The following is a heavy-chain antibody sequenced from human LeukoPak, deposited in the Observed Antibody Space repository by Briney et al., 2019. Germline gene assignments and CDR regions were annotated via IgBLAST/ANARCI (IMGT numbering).Heavy chain of an antibody. Sequence: KPGGSLRLSCAASGFTFSSYSTNWVRQAPGKGLEWVSSISSSSSYIYYADSVKGRFTISRDNAKNSLYLQMNSLRAEDTAVYYCARGGETYGDYVGYWGQGTLVTVSS. D-gene: IGHD4-17*01. J-gene: IGHJ4*02. CDR2: ISSSSSYI. CDR1: GFTFSSYS. V-gene: IGHV3-21*01. CDR3: ARGGETYGDYVGY.